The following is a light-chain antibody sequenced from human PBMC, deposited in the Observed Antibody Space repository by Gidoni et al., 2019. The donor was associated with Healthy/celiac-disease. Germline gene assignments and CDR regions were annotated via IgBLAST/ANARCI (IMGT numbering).Light chain of an antibody. Sequence: DIQMTQSPSSLSASVGDRVTITCQASQDISNYLNWYQQKPGKAPKLLIYDASNLETGVPSRFSGSGSGTDFTFTISSLQPEDIATYYCPALTFGGGTKVEIK. J-gene: IGKJ4*01. CDR2: DAS. V-gene: IGKV1-33*01. CDR3: PALT. CDR1: QDISNY.